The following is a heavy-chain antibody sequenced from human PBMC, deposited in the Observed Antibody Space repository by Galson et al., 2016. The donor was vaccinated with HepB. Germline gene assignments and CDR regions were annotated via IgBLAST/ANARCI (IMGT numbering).Heavy chain of an antibody. CDR3: AKRRVTVFGDYLDY. CDR1: GFSLNTGGVA. Sequence: PALVKPTQTLALTCTFSGFSLNTGGVAVAWIRQPPGKALEWLALIFWNGDDRYTPSLRDRLTITKDTSKNQVVLTMTDVDPADTATYYCAKRRVTVFGDYLDYWGQGTLVTVSS. CDR2: IFWNGDD. J-gene: IGHJ4*02. D-gene: IGHD3-10*02. V-gene: IGHV2-5*01.